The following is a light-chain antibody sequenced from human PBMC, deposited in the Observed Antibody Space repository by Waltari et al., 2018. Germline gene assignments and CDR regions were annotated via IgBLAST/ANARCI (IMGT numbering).Light chain of an antibody. Sequence: DIVMNQSPDSLAVSLGERATINCSSSRSILNDYGFDGRNYLAWYQQRPGQTPKLLLSWASTREAGVPERFSGSGSGTDFTLTISSLQAEDVAIYYCQQYYTTPRTFGQGTKVEVK. CDR2: WAS. CDR1: RSILNDYGFDGRNY. J-gene: IGKJ1*01. CDR3: QQYYTTPRT. V-gene: IGKV4-1*01.